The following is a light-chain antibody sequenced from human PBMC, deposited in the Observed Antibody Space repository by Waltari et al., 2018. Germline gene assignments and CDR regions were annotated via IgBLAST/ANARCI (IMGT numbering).Light chain of an antibody. Sequence: QSALTQPAFVSGSPGQSITISCTGTSSYVGSYNLVSWYQQHPGKAPKLMIYEVSKRPSGVSNRFSGSKSGNTASLTISGLQAEDEADYYCCSYAGSSKVFGGGTKLTVL. CDR2: EVS. V-gene: IGLV2-23*02. CDR3: CSYAGSSKV. J-gene: IGLJ3*02. CDR1: SSYVGSYNL.